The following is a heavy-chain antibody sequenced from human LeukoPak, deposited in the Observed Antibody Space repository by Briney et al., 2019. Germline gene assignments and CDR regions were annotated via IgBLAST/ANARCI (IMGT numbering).Heavy chain of an antibody. V-gene: IGHV3-23*01. J-gene: IGHJ6*02. CDR3: AKQPYCSSTSCYPPPSDSYYYYGMDV. CDR1: GFTFSSYA. CDR2: ISGSGGST. D-gene: IGHD2-2*01. Sequence: GGSLRLSCAASGFTFSSYAMSWVRQVPGKGLEWVSAISGSGGSTYYADSVKGRFTISRDNSKNTLYLQMNSLRAEDTAVYYCAKQPYCSSTSCYPPPSDSYYYYGMDVWGQGTTVTVSS.